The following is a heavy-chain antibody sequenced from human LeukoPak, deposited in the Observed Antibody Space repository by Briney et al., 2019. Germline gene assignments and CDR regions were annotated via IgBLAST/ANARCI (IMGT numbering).Heavy chain of an antibody. D-gene: IGHD4-11*01. CDR2: IYISGST. J-gene: IGHJ6*03. Sequence: SETLSLTCTVSGGSISIYYWSWIRQPPGKGREWIGYIYISGSTNYNTSLKSRVTISVDTYKNQFSLKLSALTAADTAVYYCARSVSHYYYMDVWGKGTTVTVSS. V-gene: IGHV4-4*09. CDR3: ARSVSHYYYMDV. CDR1: GGSISIYY.